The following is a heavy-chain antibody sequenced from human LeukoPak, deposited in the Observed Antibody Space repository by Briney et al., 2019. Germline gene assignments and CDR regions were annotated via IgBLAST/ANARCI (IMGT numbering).Heavy chain of an antibody. CDR2: INGSGGST. Sequence: AGSLRLSCAASGFTFSSYAMSWVRQAPGKGLEWVSAINGSGGSTYYADSVKGRFTISRDNSKNTLYLQMNSLRAEDTGVYYCAKMVPFYCGDDCYSGYFDYWGQGTLVGVSS. CDR3: AKMVPFYCGDDCYSGYFDY. V-gene: IGHV3-23*01. D-gene: IGHD2-21*02. CDR1: GFTFSSYA. J-gene: IGHJ4*02.